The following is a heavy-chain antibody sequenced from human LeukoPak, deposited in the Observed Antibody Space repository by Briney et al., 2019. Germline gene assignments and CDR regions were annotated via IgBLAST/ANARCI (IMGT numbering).Heavy chain of an antibody. CDR3: ARAIAAAVPDV. D-gene: IGHD6-13*01. J-gene: IGHJ4*02. CDR1: GDSVSRGGYY. V-gene: IGHV4-31*03. CDR2: ISYNGNT. Sequence: PSETLSLTCTVPGDSVSRGGYYWNWIRQFPGTGLEWLGYISYNGNTHYNPSLETRLDISIDTSKNQFALSLTSVTVADTAVYFCARAIAAAVPDVWGQGTLVTVSS.